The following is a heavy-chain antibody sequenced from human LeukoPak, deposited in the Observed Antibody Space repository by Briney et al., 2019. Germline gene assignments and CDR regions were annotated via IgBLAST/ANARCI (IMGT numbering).Heavy chain of an antibody. Sequence: GSSVKVSCKASGGTFSNHAISWVRQAPGQGLEWMGRIIPILGIANYAQKFQGRVTITADKSTSTAYMELSSLRSEDTAVYYCAVPRARDTAMVQLDYWGQGTLVTVSS. V-gene: IGHV1-69*04. J-gene: IGHJ4*02. CDR2: IIPILGIA. CDR3: AVPRARDTAMVQLDY. CDR1: GGTFSNHA. D-gene: IGHD5-18*01.